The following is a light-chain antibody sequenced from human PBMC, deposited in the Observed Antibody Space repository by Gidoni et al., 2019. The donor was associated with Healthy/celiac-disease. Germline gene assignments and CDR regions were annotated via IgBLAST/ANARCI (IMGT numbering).Light chain of an antibody. J-gene: IGLJ2*01. CDR2: DVS. CDR1: SSDVGSYNY. CDR3: SSYTSSSTL. Sequence: QSALTQPASVSGSPGQSITISCTGTSSDVGSYNYVSWYQQNPGKAPKLMIYDVSNRPSGVSNRFSGSKSGNTASLTISGLQAEDEADYYCSSYTSSSTLFGGGTKLTVL. V-gene: IGLV2-14*01.